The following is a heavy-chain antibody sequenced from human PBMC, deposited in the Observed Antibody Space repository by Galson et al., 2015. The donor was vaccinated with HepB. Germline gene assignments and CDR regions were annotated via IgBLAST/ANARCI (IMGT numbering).Heavy chain of an antibody. CDR1: GFTFSGSA. Sequence: SLRLSCAASGFTFSGSAIHWVRQASGKGPEWVGRIRSKTSNYATEYAASLKGRFTISRDDSKNTAYLHMISLKTEDTAVYYCTRLGDFSGYSSSWGQGTLVTVSS. D-gene: IGHD6-13*01. V-gene: IGHV3-73*01. CDR2: IRSKTSNYAT. J-gene: IGHJ4*02. CDR3: TRLGDFSGYSSS.